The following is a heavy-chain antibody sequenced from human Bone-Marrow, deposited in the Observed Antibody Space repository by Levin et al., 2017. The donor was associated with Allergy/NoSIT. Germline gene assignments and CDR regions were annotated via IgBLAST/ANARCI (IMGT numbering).Heavy chain of an antibody. D-gene: IGHD3-16*01. J-gene: IGHJ2*01. Sequence: PSETLSLTCTVSGGSISSDDHRWSWIRQAPGKGLEWIGYISYSGTTYYNPSLRSRLDISLDTSKNQFSLRLSSVTAADTAVYYCAGWGALGGSWYFDLWGRGTLVTVSS. CDR1: GGSISSDDHR. CDR2: ISYSGTT. V-gene: IGHV4-30-4*01. CDR3: AGWGALGGSWYFDL.